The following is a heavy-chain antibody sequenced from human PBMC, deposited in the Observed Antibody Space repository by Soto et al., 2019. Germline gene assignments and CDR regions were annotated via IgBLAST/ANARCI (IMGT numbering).Heavy chain of an antibody. CDR3: AREVQVHTPAFVY. Sequence: QVQLVQSGAEMQKPGSSVKVSCQSSGGTFNTYAMNWVRQAPGQGPEWMGDISPMSGAANYAPKFQGRVTITADETTGTSYTQLSSLTSEDTALYFCAREVQVHTPAFVYWGQGTLVTVSS. D-gene: IGHD3-10*01. V-gene: IGHV1-69*19. CDR2: ISPMSGAA. J-gene: IGHJ4*02. CDR1: GGTFNTYA.